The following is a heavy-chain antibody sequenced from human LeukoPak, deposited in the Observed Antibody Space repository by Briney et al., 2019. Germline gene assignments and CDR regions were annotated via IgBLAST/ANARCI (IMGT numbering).Heavy chain of an antibody. CDR1: GFTFSSYA. D-gene: IGHD2-15*01. CDR3: AKGPTKELLLVYFDY. CDR2: ISGSGGST. V-gene: IGHV3-23*01. J-gene: IGHJ4*02. Sequence: GGSLRLSCAASGFTFSSYAMSWVRQAPGKGLEWVSAISGSGGSTYYADSVKGRFTISRDNSKSTLYLQMNSLRAEDTAVYYCAKGPTKELLLVYFDYWGQGTLVTVSS.